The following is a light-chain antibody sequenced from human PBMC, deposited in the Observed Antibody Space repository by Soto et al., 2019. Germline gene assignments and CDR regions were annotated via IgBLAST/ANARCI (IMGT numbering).Light chain of an antibody. V-gene: IGKV3-20*01. CDR3: QQYDQWPLT. CDR1: QSVSNNY. Sequence: EIVLTQSPGTLSLSPGARATLSCRASQSVSNNYLAWYQQKPGQALRLLIFGASTRATGIPARFSGSGSGTDGTITISSLQSEDGAVYICQQYDQWPLTFGGGTKVDIK. J-gene: IGKJ4*01. CDR2: GAS.